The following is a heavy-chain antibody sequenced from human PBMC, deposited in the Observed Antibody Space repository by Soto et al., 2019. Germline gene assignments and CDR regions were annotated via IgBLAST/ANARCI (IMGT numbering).Heavy chain of an antibody. Sequence: QVQLVQSGAEMKKPGASVKVSCKASGYTFTSYGISWVRQAPGQGLEWMGWIRPYNGNTNYAQKLQGRVTMTTDTSASTAYMALRSLRSDGTAVYSCARGAPPKRDWGQGTQVPVSS. CDR1: GYTFTSYG. J-gene: IGHJ4*02. V-gene: IGHV1-18*01. CDR3: ARGAPPKRD. D-gene: IGHD1-1*01. CDR2: IRPYNGNT.